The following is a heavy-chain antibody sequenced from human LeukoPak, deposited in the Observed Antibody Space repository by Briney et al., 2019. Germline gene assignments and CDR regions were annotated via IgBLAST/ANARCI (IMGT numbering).Heavy chain of an antibody. D-gene: IGHD2-8*02. V-gene: IGHV3-23*01. CDR2: ISGGGGST. J-gene: IGHJ4*02. CDR1: GFTFSSYA. CDR3: AKVGESGGVWKYYFDY. Sequence: SGGSLRLSCAASGFTFSSYAMSWVRQAPGKGLEWVSAISGGGGSTYYTDSVKGRFTISRDNSKNTLYLQMNSLRAEDTAVYYCAKVGESGGVWKYYFDYWGQGNLVTVSS.